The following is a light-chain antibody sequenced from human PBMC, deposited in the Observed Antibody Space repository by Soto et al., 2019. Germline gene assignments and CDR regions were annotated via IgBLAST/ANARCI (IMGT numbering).Light chain of an antibody. CDR2: DAS. CDR1: QSVSSS. CDR3: QQSSNWQGT. Sequence: EIVLTQSPATLSLSPGERATLSCRASQSVSSSLAWYQQKFGQAPRLLIYDASNRATGIPARFSGSGSGTDFTLTISSLEPEDFAVYYCQQSSNWQGTFGRGTRLEIK. J-gene: IGKJ5*01. V-gene: IGKV3-11*01.